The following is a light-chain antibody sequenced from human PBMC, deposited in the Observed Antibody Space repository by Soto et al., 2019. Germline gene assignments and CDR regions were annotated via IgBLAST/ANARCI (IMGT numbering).Light chain of an antibody. Sequence: IQLTQSPSSLYASVGDRVTITCRASQAIRTALGWYQQKPGKVPKLLIYAASILQSGVPSRFSGSGSGTDFTLTISSLQPGDFATYYCQQYSSFPWTFGQGTKV. CDR3: QQYSSFPWT. J-gene: IGKJ1*01. CDR1: QAIRTA. V-gene: IGKV1-17*01. CDR2: AAS.